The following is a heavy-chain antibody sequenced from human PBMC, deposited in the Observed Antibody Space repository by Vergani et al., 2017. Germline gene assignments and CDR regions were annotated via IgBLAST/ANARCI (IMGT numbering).Heavy chain of an antibody. Sequence: EVQLVQSGAEVKKPGESLKISCKCSGYSFSNYWIGWVRQMPGKGLEWMGIIYPGDSDNRYSPSFQGQVTISADKSISTAYLQWISPKASDTAMYSCAKSTGGGINYFDYWGQGTLVTVSS. CDR3: AKSTGGGINYFDY. V-gene: IGHV5-51*03. D-gene: IGHD3-16*01. J-gene: IGHJ4*02. CDR1: GYSFSNYW. CDR2: IYPGDSDN.